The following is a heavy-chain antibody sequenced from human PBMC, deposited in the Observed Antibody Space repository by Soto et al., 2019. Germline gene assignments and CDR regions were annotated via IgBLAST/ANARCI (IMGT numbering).Heavy chain of an antibody. CDR1: GGSIRSHC. V-gene: IGHV4-4*08. J-gene: IGHJ4*02. CDR2: IYNSGST. Sequence: PSETLSLTCTVSGGSIRSHCWTWIRQPPGEGLEWIGCIYNSGSTNYNPSLQSRVAISVDTSKNQFSLKLKSVTAADTAIYYCARRTVNIRTFYSGLKTHCFDYWGQGAPVTVSS. D-gene: IGHD6-19*01. CDR3: ARRTVNIRTFYSGLKTHCFDY.